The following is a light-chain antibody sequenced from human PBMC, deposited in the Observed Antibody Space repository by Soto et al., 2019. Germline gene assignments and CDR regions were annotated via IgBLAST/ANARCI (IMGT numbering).Light chain of an antibody. V-gene: IGKV1-39*01. CDR1: QSISSY. J-gene: IGKJ1*01. Sequence: DIQMTQYPSSLSASVGDSVTITCRASQSISSYLNWYQQKTGKAPKHLIYAASTLQSGVLSRFSGRGSGTNLNHTLSSLQPEDFADYYCQLSYSVFWTFGHGTKVEIK. CDR3: QLSYSVFWT. CDR2: AAS.